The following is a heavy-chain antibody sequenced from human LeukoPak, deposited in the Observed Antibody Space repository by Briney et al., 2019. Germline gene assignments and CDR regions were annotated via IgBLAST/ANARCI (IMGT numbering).Heavy chain of an antibody. CDR3: ARDVVLGSGGLDY. Sequence: GGSLRLSCAASGFTLKNHWMHWVRQAPGKGLGWVSRIKGDGSETSDADSVKGRFIISRDNAKNTLYLQMNSLRAEDTAVYFCARDVVLGSGGLDYWGQGVLVTVSS. D-gene: IGHD3-10*01. CDR1: GFTLKNHW. J-gene: IGHJ4*02. V-gene: IGHV3-74*01. CDR2: IKGDGSET.